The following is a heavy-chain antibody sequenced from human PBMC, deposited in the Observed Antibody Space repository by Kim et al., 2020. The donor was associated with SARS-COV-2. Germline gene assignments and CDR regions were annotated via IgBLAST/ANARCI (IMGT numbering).Heavy chain of an antibody. J-gene: IGHJ4*02. CDR3: ARGGTGNTYGYGDY. Sequence: ADSGKGRFTISRDNAKNTLSLQMNSLTGEDTAVYYCARGGTGNTYGYGDYWGQGTLVTVSS. V-gene: IGHV3-74*01. D-gene: IGHD5-18*01.